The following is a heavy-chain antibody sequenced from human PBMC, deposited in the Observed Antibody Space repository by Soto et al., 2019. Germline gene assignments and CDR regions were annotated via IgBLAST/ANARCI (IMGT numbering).Heavy chain of an antibody. CDR1: GGTFSSYT. V-gene: IGHV1-69*02. CDR2: IIPILGIA. CDR3: ASRQVAGKPEVDY. Sequence: QVQLVQSGAEVKKPGSSVKVSCKASGGTFSSYTISWVRQAPGQGLEWMGRIIPILGIANYAQKFQGRVTITADKSTSTAYRELSSLRSEDTAVYYCASRQVAGKPEVDYWGQGTLVTVSS. D-gene: IGHD6-19*01. J-gene: IGHJ4*02.